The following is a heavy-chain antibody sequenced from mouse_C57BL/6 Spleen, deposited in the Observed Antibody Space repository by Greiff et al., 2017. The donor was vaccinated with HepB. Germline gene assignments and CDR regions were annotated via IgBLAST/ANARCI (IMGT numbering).Heavy chain of an antibody. Sequence: QVQLQQPGTELVKPGASVKLSCKASGYTFTSYWMHWVKQKPGQGLEWIGNINPSNGGTNYNEKFKSKATLTVDKSSSTAYMQLSSLTSEDSAVYYCARRDYGLSYWYFDVWGTGTTVTVSS. J-gene: IGHJ1*03. D-gene: IGHD1-2*01. V-gene: IGHV1-53*01. CDR3: ARRDYGLSYWYFDV. CDR1: GYTFTSYW. CDR2: INPSNGGT.